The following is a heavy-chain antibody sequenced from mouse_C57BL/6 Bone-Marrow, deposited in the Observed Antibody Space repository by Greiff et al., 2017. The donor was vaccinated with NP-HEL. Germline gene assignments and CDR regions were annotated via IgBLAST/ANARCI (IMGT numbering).Heavy chain of an antibody. D-gene: IGHD1-3*01. CDR2: FYPGSGSI. CDR1: GYTFTEYT. V-gene: IGHV1-62-2*01. CDR3: ARHEGGRRRRRPSSSWFAY. J-gene: IGHJ3*01. Sequence: QVQLQQSGAELVKPGASVKLSCKASGYTFTEYTIHWVKQRSGQGLEWIGWFYPGSGSIKYNEKFKDKATLTADKSSSTAYMELSRLTSEDSAVYFCARHEGGRRRRRPSSSWFAYWGQGTLVTVSA.